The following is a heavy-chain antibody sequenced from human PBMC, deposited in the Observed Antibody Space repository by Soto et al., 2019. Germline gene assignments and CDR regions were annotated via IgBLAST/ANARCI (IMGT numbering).Heavy chain of an antibody. D-gene: IGHD1-1*01. Sequence: GGSLRLSCAASGFTFSSYSMNWVRQAPGKGLEWVSSISSSSSYIYYADSVKGRFTISRDNAKNSLYLQMNSLRAEDMAVYYCARGMSVAGTLRPGVYWGQGTLVTVSS. CDR3: ARGMSVAGTLRPGVY. CDR2: ISSSSSYI. CDR1: GFTFSSYS. V-gene: IGHV3-21*01. J-gene: IGHJ4*02.